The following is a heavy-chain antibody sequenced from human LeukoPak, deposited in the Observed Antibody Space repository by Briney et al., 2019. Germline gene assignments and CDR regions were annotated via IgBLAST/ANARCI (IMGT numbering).Heavy chain of an antibody. V-gene: IGHV7-4-1*02. CDR3: ASLSRNAFDI. J-gene: IGHJ3*02. CDR1: GYTFTGYY. CDR2: INTNTGNP. Sequence: ASVKVSCKASGYTFTGYYMHWVRQAPGQGLEWMGWINTNTGNPTYAQGFTGRFVFSLDTSVSTAYLQISSLKAEDTAVYYCASLSRNAFDIWGQGTMVTVSS.